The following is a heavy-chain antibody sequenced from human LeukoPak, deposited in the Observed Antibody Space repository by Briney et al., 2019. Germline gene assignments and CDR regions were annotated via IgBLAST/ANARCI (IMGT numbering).Heavy chain of an antibody. D-gene: IGHD3-10*01. CDR3: ARKVRGGAFDI. Sequence: ASVKVSCKVSGYTLTELSMHWVRQAPGKGLEWMGGFDPEDGETIYAQKFQGRVTMTRDTSTSTVYMELSSLRSEDTAVYYCARKVRGGAFDIWGQGTMVTVSS. CDR1: GYTLTELS. V-gene: IGHV1-24*01. CDR2: FDPEDGET. J-gene: IGHJ3*02.